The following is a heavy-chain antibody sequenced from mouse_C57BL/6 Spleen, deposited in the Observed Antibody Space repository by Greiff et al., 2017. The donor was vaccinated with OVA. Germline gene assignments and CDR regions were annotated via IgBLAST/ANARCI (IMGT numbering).Heavy chain of an antibody. CDR2: IYPGSGST. V-gene: IGHV1-55*01. D-gene: IGHD4-1*01. CDR3: ARGGTPPFDW. Sequence: VKLQQPGAELVKPGASVKMSCKASGYTFTSYWITWVKQRPGQGLEWIGDIYPGSGSTNYNEKFKSKATLTVDTSSSTAYMQLSSLTSEDSAVYYCARGGTPPFDWWGQGTTLTVSS. J-gene: IGHJ2*01. CDR1: GYTFTSYW.